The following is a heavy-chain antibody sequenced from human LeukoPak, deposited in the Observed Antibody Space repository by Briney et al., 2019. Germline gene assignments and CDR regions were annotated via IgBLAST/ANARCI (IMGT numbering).Heavy chain of an antibody. D-gene: IGHD6-13*01. J-gene: IGHJ4*02. CDR3: AKKGRLGAAAGYFDY. Sequence: PGGSLRLSCAASGFTLSSNYMSWVRQAPGKGLEWVSVIYSGGSTYYADSVKGRFTISRDNSKNTLYLQMNSLRAEDTAVYYCAKKGRLGAAAGYFDYWGQGTLVTVSS. CDR2: IYSGGST. CDR1: GFTLSSNY. V-gene: IGHV3-53*01.